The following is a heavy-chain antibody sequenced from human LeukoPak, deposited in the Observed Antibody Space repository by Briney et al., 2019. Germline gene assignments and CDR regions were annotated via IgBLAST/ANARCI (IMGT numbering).Heavy chain of an antibody. CDR2: INPSGGST. CDR1: GYTFTSYY. CDR3: AREIVGAYSSTPPLFDY. V-gene: IGHV1-46*01. D-gene: IGHD6-13*01. J-gene: IGHJ4*02. Sequence: ASVKFSCKASGYTFTSYYMHWVRQAPGQGLEWMGIINPSGGSTSYAQKFQGRVTMTRDTSTSTVYMELSSLRSEDTAVYYCAREIVGAYSSTPPLFDYWGQGTLVTVSS.